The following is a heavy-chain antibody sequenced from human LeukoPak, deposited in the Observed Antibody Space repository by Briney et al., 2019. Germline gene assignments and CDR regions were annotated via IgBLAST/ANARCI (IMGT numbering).Heavy chain of an antibody. J-gene: IGHJ4*02. V-gene: IGHV3-66*01. CDR2: IYSGGST. CDR3: ARVPLSGYFDY. D-gene: IGHD3-10*01. Sequence: PGGSLRLSCAASGLTVSSNYMSWVRQAPGKGLEWVSVIYSGGSTYYADSVKGRFTISRDNSKNTLYLQMNSLRAEDTAVYYCARVPLSGYFDYWGQGTLVTVSS. CDR1: GLTVSSNY.